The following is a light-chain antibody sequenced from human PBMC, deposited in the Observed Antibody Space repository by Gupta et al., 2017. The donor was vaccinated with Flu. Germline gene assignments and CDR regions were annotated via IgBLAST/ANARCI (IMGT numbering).Light chain of an antibody. CDR2: EVS. CDR1: SSDVGSYNL. CDR3: SSDAGSSAWV. Sequence: ITNSCTGTSSDVGSYNLGDWDQQATGKAHKLMIYEVSKRPAGVANCFSGSKSGNTASLTISGLQAEDEADYYCSSDAGSSAWVFGGGTKLTVL. J-gene: IGLJ3*02. V-gene: IGLV2-23*02.